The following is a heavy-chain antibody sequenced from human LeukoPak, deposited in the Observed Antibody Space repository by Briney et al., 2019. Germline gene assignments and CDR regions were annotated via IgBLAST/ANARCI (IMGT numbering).Heavy chain of an antibody. Sequence: KAGGSLRLSCSASGYTFTNYGMHWVRQAPGQGLEWMGWINAGNGKTTYSQKFQGRVIITRDTSATTAYMELSSLRSEDTAVYFCAREEITVAGTGAFDSWGQGALVTVSP. J-gene: IGHJ4*02. D-gene: IGHD6-19*01. CDR1: GYTFTNYG. CDR2: INAGNGKT. CDR3: AREEITVAGTGAFDS. V-gene: IGHV1-3*01.